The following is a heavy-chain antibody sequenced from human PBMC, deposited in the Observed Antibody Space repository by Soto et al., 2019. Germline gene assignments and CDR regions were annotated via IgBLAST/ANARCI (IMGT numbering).Heavy chain of an antibody. Sequence: PGGSLRLSCAASGFTFDDYAMHWVRQAPGKGLEWVSTISWNSGDIGYADSVKGRFTISRDNAKNSLYLQMNSLRAEDTVLYYCAKGNYAYYYYYMDVWGKGTTVTVSS. V-gene: IGHV3-9*01. J-gene: IGHJ6*03. CDR1: GFTFDDYA. CDR3: AKGNYAYYYYYMDV. CDR2: ISWNSGDI. D-gene: IGHD4-17*01.